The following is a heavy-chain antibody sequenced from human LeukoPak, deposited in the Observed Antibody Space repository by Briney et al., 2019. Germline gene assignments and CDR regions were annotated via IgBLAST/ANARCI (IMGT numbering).Heavy chain of an antibody. CDR2: IYYSGST. J-gene: IGHJ3*02. D-gene: IGHD3-16*01. V-gene: IGHV4-59*01. CDR1: GGSISSYY. CDR3: ARDGVWGAFDI. Sequence: SETLSLTCTVSGGSISSYYWSWIRQPSGKGLEWIGYIYYSGSTNYNPSLKSRVTISVDTSKNQFSLKLSSVTAADTAVYYCARDGVWGAFDIWGQGTMVILSS.